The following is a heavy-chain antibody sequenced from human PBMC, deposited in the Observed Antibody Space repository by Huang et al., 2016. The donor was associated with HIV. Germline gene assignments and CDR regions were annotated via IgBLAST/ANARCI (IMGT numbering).Heavy chain of an antibody. CDR2: IDYSGNT. Sequence: QLQLQESGPGLVKPSETLSLTCTVSGGSVSSSSSYWGWIRQPPGKGLEGIGSIDYSGNTLYNPSLKSRPTMSVDTSKNQLSLKLRSVTAADTAVYYCARHGGQLSPWYYGMDVWGQGTTVTASS. J-gene: IGHJ6*02. V-gene: IGHV4-39*01. CDR1: GGSVSSSSSY. D-gene: IGHD3-16*01. CDR3: ARHGGQLSPWYYGMDV.